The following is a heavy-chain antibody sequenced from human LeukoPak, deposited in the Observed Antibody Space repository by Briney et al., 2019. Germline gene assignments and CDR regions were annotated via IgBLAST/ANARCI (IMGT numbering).Heavy chain of an antibody. CDR3: ARHALYSSSWYSSNWFDP. CDR1: GYSFTSYW. CDR2: IYPGDSDT. V-gene: IGHV5-51*01. D-gene: IGHD6-13*01. J-gene: IGHJ5*02. Sequence: GESLKISCKGSGYSFTSYWIGWVRQMPGKGLEWMGIIYPGDSDTRYSPSFQGQVTISADKSISTAYLQWSSLKASDTAMYYCARHALYSSSWYSSNWFDPWGQGTLVTVSS.